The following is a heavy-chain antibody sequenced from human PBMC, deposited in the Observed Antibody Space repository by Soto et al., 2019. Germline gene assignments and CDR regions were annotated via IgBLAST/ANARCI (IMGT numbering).Heavy chain of an antibody. CDR3: ARDNPKQLNYYYYGMDV. V-gene: IGHV1-18*01. CDR1: GYTFTSYG. J-gene: IGHJ6*02. D-gene: IGHD6-6*01. Sequence: GASVKASCKASGYTFTSYGISWVRQAPGQGLEWMGWISAYNGNTNYAQKLQGRVTMTTDTSTSTAYMELRSLRSDDTAVYYCARDNPKQLNYYYYGMDVWGQGTTVTVSS. CDR2: ISAYNGNT.